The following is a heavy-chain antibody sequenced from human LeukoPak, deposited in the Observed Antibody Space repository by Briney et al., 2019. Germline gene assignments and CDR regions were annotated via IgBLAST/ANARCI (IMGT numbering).Heavy chain of an antibody. V-gene: IGHV3-23*01. J-gene: IGHJ4*02. CDR3: AKPPYYYDSSGYPATNYYFDY. CDR1: GFTFSSHA. D-gene: IGHD3-22*01. Sequence: PGGSLRLSCAASGFTFSSHAMSWVRQAPGKGLEWVSAISGSGGSTYYADSVKGRFTISRDNSKNTLYLQMNSLRAEDTAVYYCAKPPYYYDSSGYPATNYYFDYWGQGTLVTVSS. CDR2: ISGSGGST.